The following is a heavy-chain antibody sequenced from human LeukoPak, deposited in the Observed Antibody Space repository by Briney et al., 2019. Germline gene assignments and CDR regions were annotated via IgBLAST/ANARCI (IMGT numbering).Heavy chain of an antibody. J-gene: IGHJ4*02. Sequence: GGSLRLSCAASGFTFNTYTMNWVRQAPGKGLEWVSCIGGRTSSYIYYADSVRGRFTISRDNAKNSLWLQMNSLRAEDTAVYYCARAVPGFDYWGQGTLVTVSS. CDR1: GFTFNTYT. CDR2: IGGRTSSYI. CDR3: ARAVPGFDY. V-gene: IGHV3-21*01.